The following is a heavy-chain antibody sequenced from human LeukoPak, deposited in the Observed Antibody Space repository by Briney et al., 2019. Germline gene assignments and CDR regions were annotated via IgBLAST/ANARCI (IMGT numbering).Heavy chain of an antibody. D-gene: IGHD5-18*01. V-gene: IGHV4-39*01. CDR3: ARHVRGYSHGVGY. Sequence: SETLSLTCTVSGGSISSSSYYWRWIRQPPGKGLEWIGSVYYSGSTYYNPSLKSRVTISVDTSKNQFSLKLSSVTAADTAVYYCARHVRGYSHGVGYWGQGTLVTVSS. CDR2: VYYSGST. CDR1: GGSISSSSYY. J-gene: IGHJ4*02.